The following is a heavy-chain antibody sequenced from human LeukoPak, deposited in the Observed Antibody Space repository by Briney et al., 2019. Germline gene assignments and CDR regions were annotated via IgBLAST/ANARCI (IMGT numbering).Heavy chain of an antibody. CDR2: IDPGDADT. D-gene: IGHD2-2*01. Sequence: GESLKISCQGSGYSFSRYYIAWVRQMPGQGLEWMGLIDPGDADTRYSPAFQGLVTFSADKSSGTAYLHWNSLKASDSGIYYCAKVHPSTSWYGYFQHWGQGTLVVVSS. J-gene: IGHJ1*01. V-gene: IGHV5-51*01. CDR3: AKVHPSTSWYGYFQH. CDR1: GYSFSRYY.